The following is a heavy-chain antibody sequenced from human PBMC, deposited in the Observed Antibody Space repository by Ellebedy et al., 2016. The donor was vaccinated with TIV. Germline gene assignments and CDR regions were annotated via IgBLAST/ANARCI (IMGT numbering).Heavy chain of an antibody. J-gene: IGHJ3*01. CDR3: AREGYCTGGDCYTSSDAFDV. CDR2: VYGSGST. CDR1: GGSISGYY. Sequence: SETLSLTCTVSGGSISGYYWSWIRQPPGKGLEWIGYVYGSGSTNSNPALKSRVTISVDTSKNQFSLKLSSVSAADTAVYYCAREGYCTGGDCYTSSDAFDVWGQGTMVTVSS. D-gene: IGHD2-8*02. V-gene: IGHV4-59*01.